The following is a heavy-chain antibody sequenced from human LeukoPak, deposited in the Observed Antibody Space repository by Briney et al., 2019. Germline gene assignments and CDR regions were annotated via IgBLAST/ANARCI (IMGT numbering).Heavy chain of an antibody. D-gene: IGHD5-12*01. CDR2: IKQDGSEK. CDR3: ARDLATMGDY. J-gene: IGHJ4*02. CDR1: GFTFSSYW. V-gene: IGHV3-7*01. Sequence: GGSLRLSCAASGFTFSSYWVSWVRQAPGKGLEWVANIKQDGSEKYYVDSVKGRFTISRDNAKNSLYLQMNSLRAEDTAVYYCARDLATMGDYWGQGTLVTVSS.